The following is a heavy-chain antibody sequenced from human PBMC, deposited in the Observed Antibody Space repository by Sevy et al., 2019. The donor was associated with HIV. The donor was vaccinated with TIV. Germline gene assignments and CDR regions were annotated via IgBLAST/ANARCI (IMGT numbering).Heavy chain of an antibody. CDR1: GYNFNTYT. D-gene: IGHD3-16*01. CDR3: AREPYARRGFDY. V-gene: IGHV1-3*01. CDR2: LNPGNGNT. J-gene: IGHJ4*02. Sequence: ASVKVSCKATGYNFNTYTIHWVRQAPGQSLEWMAWLNPGNGNTKYSQQFRGRVTITRDTSARTVYMELTSLTSEDTAVYFCAREPYARRGFDYWGQGTLLTVSS.